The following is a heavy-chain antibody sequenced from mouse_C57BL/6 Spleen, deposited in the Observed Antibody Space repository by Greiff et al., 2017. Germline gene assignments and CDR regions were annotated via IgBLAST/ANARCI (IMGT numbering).Heavy chain of an antibody. D-gene: IGHD2-3*01. CDR1: GYTFTDYY. CDR2: SKPNNGGT. V-gene: IGHV1-26*01. J-gene: IGHJ4*01. CDR3: AKSGYYRGVAMDY. Sequence: EVQLQQSGPELVKPGASVKISCKASGYTFTDYYMNWVKQSHGKSLEWIGDSKPNNGGTSYNQKFKGKATLTVDKSSRTSYLELLSLTSEDSAVYYCAKSGYYRGVAMDYWGQGTSVTVSS.